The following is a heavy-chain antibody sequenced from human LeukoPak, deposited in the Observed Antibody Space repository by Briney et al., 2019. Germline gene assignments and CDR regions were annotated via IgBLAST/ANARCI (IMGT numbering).Heavy chain of an antibody. Sequence: SETLSLTCTVSGGSISSGNYYWTWIRQPAGQGLEWIGRIHPSGSTNYNPSFKSRITISVDTSKNQFSLKLSSVTAADTAVYYCARGGYGVVYYSYFYMDVWGNGTTVTVSS. CDR1: GGSISSGNYY. CDR2: IHPSGST. J-gene: IGHJ6*03. D-gene: IGHD4/OR15-4a*01. CDR3: ARGGYGVVYYSYFYMDV. V-gene: IGHV4-61*02.